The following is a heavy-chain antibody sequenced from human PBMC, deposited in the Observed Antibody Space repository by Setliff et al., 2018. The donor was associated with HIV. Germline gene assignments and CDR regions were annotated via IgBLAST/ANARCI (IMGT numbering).Heavy chain of an antibody. J-gene: IGHJ4*02. V-gene: IGHV4-4*07. CDR3: ARSNPGITAGLLAY. D-gene: IGHD6-13*01. Sequence: PSETLSLTCTISGVSIPTNYWNWIRQPAGKGLEWIGRIYTTGGTNYNPALKSRVTMSIDTSKNQISLKLNSVTAADTATYYCARSNPGITAGLLAYWGPGTLVTV. CDR2: IYTTGGT. CDR1: GVSIPTNY.